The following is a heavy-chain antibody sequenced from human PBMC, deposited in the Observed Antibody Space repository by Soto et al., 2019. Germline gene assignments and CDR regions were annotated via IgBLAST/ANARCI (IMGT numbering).Heavy chain of an antibody. CDR2: ISAYNGNT. V-gene: IGHV1-18*01. D-gene: IGHD3-9*01. CDR1: GYTFTSYG. Sequence: GASVKVSCKASGYTFTSYGISWVRQAPGQGLEWMGWISAYNGNTNYAQKLQGRVTMTTDTSTSTAYMELRSLRSDDTAVYYCARDRAGYDIGWFDPWGQGTLVTVSS. CDR3: ARDRAGYDIGWFDP. J-gene: IGHJ5*02.